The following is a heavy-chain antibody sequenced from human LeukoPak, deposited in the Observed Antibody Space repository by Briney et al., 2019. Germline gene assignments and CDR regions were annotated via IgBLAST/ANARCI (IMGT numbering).Heavy chain of an antibody. CDR1: GYTFTSYY. CDR3: ARGARDPSIAARSDYFDY. J-gene: IGHJ4*02. CDR2: INPSGGST. V-gene: IGHV1-46*01. D-gene: IGHD6-6*01. Sequence: ASVKVSCKASGYTFTSYYMHWVRQAPGQGLEWMGIINPSGGSTNCAQKFQGRVTMTRDTSTSTVYMELSSLRSEDTAVYYCARGARDPSIAARSDYFDYWGQGTLVTVSS.